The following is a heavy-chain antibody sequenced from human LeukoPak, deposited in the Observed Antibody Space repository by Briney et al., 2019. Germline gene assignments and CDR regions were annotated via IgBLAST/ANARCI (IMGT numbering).Heavy chain of an antibody. CDR1: GYTFTSYG. D-gene: IGHD6-19*01. Sequence: ASVKVPCKASGYTFTSYGISWVRQAPGQGLEWMGWISAYNGNTNYAQKLQGRVTMTTDTSTGTAYMELRSLRSDDTAVYYCARDRRLAVAGSGFDYWGQGTLVTVSS. V-gene: IGHV1-18*01. CDR2: ISAYNGNT. CDR3: ARDRRLAVAGSGFDY. J-gene: IGHJ4*02.